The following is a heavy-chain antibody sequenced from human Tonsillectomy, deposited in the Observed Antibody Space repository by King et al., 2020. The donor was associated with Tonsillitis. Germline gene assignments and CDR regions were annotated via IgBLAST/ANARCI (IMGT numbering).Heavy chain of an antibody. J-gene: IGHJ4*02. V-gene: IGHV3-7*03. Sequence: VQLVESGGGLVQPGGSLRLSCAASGFTFSSYWMSWVRQAPGKGLEWVANIKQDGSEKYYVDSVKGRFTISRDNAKNSLYLQMNSLRAEDTAVYYCARGPPPAKGLRPASSFDYWGQGTLVTVSS. CDR2: IKQDGSEK. CDR1: GFTFSSYW. CDR3: ARGPPPAKGLRPASSFDY. D-gene: IGHD4-17*01.